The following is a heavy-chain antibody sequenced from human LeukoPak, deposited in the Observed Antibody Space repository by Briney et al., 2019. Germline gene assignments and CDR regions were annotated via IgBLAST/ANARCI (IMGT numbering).Heavy chain of an antibody. CDR3: ARGLEGGYDISWFDP. Sequence: ASETLSLTCTVSGYSISSGYYWGWIRQPPGKGLEWIGSIYHSGSTYYNPSLKSRVTISVDTSKNQFSLKLSSVTAADTAVYYCARGLEGGYDISWFDPWGQGTLVTVPS. V-gene: IGHV4-38-2*02. CDR1: GYSISSGYY. J-gene: IGHJ5*02. D-gene: IGHD3-9*01. CDR2: IYHSGST.